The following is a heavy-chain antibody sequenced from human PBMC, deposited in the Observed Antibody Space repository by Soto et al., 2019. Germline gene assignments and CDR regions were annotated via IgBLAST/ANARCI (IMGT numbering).Heavy chain of an antibody. V-gene: IGHV1-69*13. CDR2: IIPIFGTA. CDR3: ARDHPPPYSGPGSIFYYGMDV. D-gene: IGHD3-10*01. Sequence: SVKVSCKASGGTFSSYAISWVRQAPGQGLEWMGGIIPIFGTANYAQKFQGRVTITADESSSTADMELSSLRPADTAAYSCARDHPPPYSGPGSIFYYGMDVWGQGTTVTVSS. J-gene: IGHJ6*02. CDR1: GGTFSSYA.